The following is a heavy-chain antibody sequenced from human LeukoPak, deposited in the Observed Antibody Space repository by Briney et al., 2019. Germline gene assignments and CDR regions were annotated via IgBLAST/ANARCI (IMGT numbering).Heavy chain of an antibody. CDR3: AIDPYYYDGSGSLDY. D-gene: IGHD3-22*01. Sequence: GGSLRLSCKGSGYSFTSYWITWVRQMLGKGLEWLGRIDPSDSYTDYSPSFQGHVTISADKSISTAYLQWSSLKASDTAMYYCAIDPYYYDGSGSLDYWGQGTLVTVSS. CDR2: IDPSDSYT. J-gene: IGHJ4*02. V-gene: IGHV5-10-1*01. CDR1: GYSFTSYW.